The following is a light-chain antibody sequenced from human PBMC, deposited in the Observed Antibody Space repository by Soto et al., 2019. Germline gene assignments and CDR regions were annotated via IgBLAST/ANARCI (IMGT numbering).Light chain of an antibody. J-gene: IGLJ2*01. Sequence: QSVLTQPPSASGTPGQWVTISCSGGRSNIGGYNYVYWFQQYPGTAPKVLVFGINLRPSGVPARFSASTSGTSGSLTISGLRFEDEADYYCAAWDDTLRGELFGGGTKLTVL. CDR3: AAWDDTLRGEL. CDR1: RSNIGGYNY. CDR2: GIN. V-gene: IGLV1-47*02.